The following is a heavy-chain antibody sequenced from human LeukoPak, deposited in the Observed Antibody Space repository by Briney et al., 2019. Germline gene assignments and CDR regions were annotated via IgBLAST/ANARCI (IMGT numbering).Heavy chain of an antibody. Sequence: SETLPLTCAVYGGSFSGYYWSWIRQPPGKGLEWIGEINHSGSTNYNPSLKSRVTISVDTSKNQFSLKLSSVTAADTAVYYCARRDYYDSSGYPNWFDPWGQGTLVTVSS. J-gene: IGHJ5*02. V-gene: IGHV4-34*01. CDR2: INHSGST. CDR3: ARRDYYDSSGYPNWFDP. CDR1: GGSFSGYY. D-gene: IGHD3-22*01.